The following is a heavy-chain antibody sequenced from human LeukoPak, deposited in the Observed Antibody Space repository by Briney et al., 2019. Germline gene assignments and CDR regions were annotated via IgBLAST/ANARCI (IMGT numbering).Heavy chain of an antibody. V-gene: IGHV3-43*01. D-gene: IGHD6-13*01. J-gene: IGHJ4*02. Sequence: GGSLRLSCAVSGFTFDDYTMHWVRQAPGKGLEWVSLISWDGGSTHYADSVKGRFTISRDNSKNSLHLQMNSLRTEDTAFYYCTKPGSSSSPDYWGQGTLVTVSS. CDR2: ISWDGGST. CDR3: TKPGSSSSPDY. CDR1: GFTFDDYT.